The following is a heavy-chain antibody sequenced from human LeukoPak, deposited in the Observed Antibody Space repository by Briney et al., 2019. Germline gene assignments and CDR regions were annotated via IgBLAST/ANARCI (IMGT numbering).Heavy chain of an antibody. Sequence: GSSVKVSCKASGGTFSSYAISWVRQAPGQGLEWMGRIIPILGIANYAQKFQGRVTITADKSTSTAYMELSSLRSEDTAVYYCARDRHGFTPPDYYYGMDVWGQGTTVTVSS. CDR2: IIPILGIA. CDR3: ARDRHGFTPPDYYYGMDV. J-gene: IGHJ6*02. V-gene: IGHV1-69*04. D-gene: IGHD5-24*01. CDR1: GGTFSSYA.